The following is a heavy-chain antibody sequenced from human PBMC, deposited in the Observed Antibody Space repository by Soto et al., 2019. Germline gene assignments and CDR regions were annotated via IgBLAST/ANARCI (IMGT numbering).Heavy chain of an antibody. CDR1: GDSISSCGYS. Sequence: SETLSLSCAVCGDSISSCGYSWCWIRQPPGKGLEWIGSIYHSGSTYYNPSLKSRVTISVDTSKNQFSLKLSSVTAADTAVYYCARQGIYGDYNLDYWGQGPLVTVSS. V-gene: IGHV4-30-2*03. CDR2: IYHSGST. D-gene: IGHD4-17*01. CDR3: ARQGIYGDYNLDY. J-gene: IGHJ4*02.